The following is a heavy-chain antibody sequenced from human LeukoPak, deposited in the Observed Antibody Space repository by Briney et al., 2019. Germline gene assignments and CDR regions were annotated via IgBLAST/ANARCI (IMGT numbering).Heavy chain of an antibody. CDR3: ARAFMVRGRDYFHY. CDR2: IYTGGST. CDR1: GFTVSSNY. J-gene: IGHJ4*02. D-gene: IGHD3-10*01. Sequence: GGSLRLSCAASGFTVSSNYMSWVRQAPGKGLEWVSVIYTGGSTYYTDSVKGRFTISRDNAKNSLYLQMNSLRAEDTALYHCARAFMVRGRDYFHYWGQGTLVTVSS. V-gene: IGHV3-53*01.